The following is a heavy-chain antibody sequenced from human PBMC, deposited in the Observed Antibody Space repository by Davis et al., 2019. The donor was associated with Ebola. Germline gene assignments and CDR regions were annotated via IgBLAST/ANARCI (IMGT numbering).Heavy chain of an antibody. CDR2: IWYDGSNK. V-gene: IGHV3-33*01. D-gene: IGHD3-16*01. J-gene: IGHJ5*02. CDR3: ARSLYPGYDGGLWWFAP. Sequence: GSLRLSCAASGFTFSSYGMHWVRQAPGKGLEWVAVIWYDGSNKYYADSVKGRFTISRDNSKNTLYLQMNSLRAEDTAVYYCARSLYPGYDGGLWWFAPWGQGTLVTVSS. CDR1: GFTFSSYG.